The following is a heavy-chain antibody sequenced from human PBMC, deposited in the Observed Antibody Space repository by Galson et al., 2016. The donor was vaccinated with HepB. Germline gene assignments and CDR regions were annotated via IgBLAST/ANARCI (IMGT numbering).Heavy chain of an antibody. Sequence: SETLSLTCSVSGGSFSSYSWTWIRQPPGKGLEWIGEIYHSGSTHYNPSLKSRVTISVDTSKNQLSLKLNSVTATDTAVYFGARNNSDYEGALDVWGQGTTVTVS. V-gene: IGHV4-34*01. CDR3: ARNNSDYEGALDV. J-gene: IGHJ6*02. D-gene: IGHD3-16*01. CDR2: IYHSGST. CDR1: GGSFSSYS.